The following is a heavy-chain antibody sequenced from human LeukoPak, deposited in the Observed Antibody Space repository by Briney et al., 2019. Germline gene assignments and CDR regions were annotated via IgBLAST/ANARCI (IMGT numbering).Heavy chain of an antibody. Sequence: SVKVSCKASGGTFRSYAISWVRQAPGQGLEWMGGIIPIFGTANYAQKFQGRVTITTDESTSTAYMELSSLRSEDTAVYYCARDGAARPKRDYYYYMDVWGKGTTVTVSS. CDR2: IIPIFGTA. V-gene: IGHV1-69*05. J-gene: IGHJ6*03. D-gene: IGHD6-6*01. CDR3: ARDGAARPKRDYYYYMDV. CDR1: GGTFRSYA.